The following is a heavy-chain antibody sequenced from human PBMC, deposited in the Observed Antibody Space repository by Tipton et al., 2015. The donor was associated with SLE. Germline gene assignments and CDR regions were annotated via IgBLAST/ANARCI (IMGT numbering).Heavy chain of an antibody. CDR1: GGSFSGYY. J-gene: IGHJ3*02. D-gene: IGHD5/OR15-5a*01. Sequence: TLSLTCAVYGGSFSGYYWSWIRQPPGKGLEWIGEMNHSGSTNYNPSLKSRVTISVDTSKNQFSLKLSSVTAADTAVYYCAGVSRDAFEIWGQGTMVTVSS. V-gene: IGHV4-34*01. CDR3: AGVSRDAFEI. CDR2: MNHSGST.